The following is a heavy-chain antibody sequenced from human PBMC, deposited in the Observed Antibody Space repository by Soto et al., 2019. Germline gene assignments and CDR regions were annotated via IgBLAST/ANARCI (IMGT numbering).Heavy chain of an antibody. CDR1: GGSFSHYY. Sequence: PSETLSLTCAVSGGSFSHYYWSWIRQPPGRGLQWIGEINHTGSTNYSPSLMSRVTISIDTSKNQFSLKLNSVTAADTAVYYCAAGLRSRWGAKNWFDPWGQGTLVTVS. V-gene: IGHV4-34*01. J-gene: IGHJ5*02. D-gene: IGHD3-16*01. CDR2: INHTGST. CDR3: AAGLRSRWGAKNWFDP.